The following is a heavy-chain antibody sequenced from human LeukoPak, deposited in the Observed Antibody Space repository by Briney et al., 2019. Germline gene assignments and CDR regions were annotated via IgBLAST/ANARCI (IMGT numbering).Heavy chain of an antibody. V-gene: IGHV3-7*01. J-gene: IGHJ5*02. CDR2: IKQDGSGE. CDR3: ARGTMYYYDSCWFDP. CDR1: GFTFSSYW. Sequence: GGSLRLSCAASGFTFSSYWMSWVRQAPGKGLEWVANIKQDGSGEYYVDSVKGRFTISRDNAKNSLYLQMNSLRAEDTAVYYCARGTMYYYDSCWFDPWGQGTLVTVSS. D-gene: IGHD3-22*01.